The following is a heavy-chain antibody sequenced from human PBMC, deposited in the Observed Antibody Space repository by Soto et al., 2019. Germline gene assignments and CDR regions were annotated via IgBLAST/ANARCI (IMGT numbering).Heavy chain of an antibody. CDR3: ARHEVGATHFDY. J-gene: IGHJ4*02. V-gene: IGHV4-59*08. Sequence: QVQLQESGPGLVKTSETLSLTCTVSGGSISSYYWSWIRQPPGKGLEWIGYIYYSGSTLHNPSLKSRVTISVDTSKKQFSLKLSSVTAADTAVYYCARHEVGATHFDYWGQGTLVTVSS. D-gene: IGHD1-26*01. CDR2: IYYSGST. CDR1: GGSISSYY.